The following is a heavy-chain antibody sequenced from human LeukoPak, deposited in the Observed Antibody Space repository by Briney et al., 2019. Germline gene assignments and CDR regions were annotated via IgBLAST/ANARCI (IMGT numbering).Heavy chain of an antibody. J-gene: IGHJ3*01. CDR2: INWNSDSI. D-gene: IGHD3-22*01. CDR1: GFTFDDYG. V-gene: IGHV3-9*01. Sequence: PGGSLRLSCAASGFTFDDYGMHWVRQPPGKGLEWISGINWNSDSIAYADSVKDRFTISRDNAKNSLYLQMNSLRAEDTAMYYCAKGYRHYYDSSGFVFDLWGQGTVVTVSS. CDR3: AKGYRHYYDSSGFVFDL.